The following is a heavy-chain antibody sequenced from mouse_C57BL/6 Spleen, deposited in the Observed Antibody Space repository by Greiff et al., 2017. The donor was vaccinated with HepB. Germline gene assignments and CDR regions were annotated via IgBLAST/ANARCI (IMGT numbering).Heavy chain of an antibody. CDR1: GYAFSSSW. V-gene: IGHV1-82*01. CDR2: IYPGDGDT. D-gene: IGHD2-3*01. Sequence: QVQLQQSGPELVKPGASVKISCKASGYAFSSSWMNWVKQRPGKGLEWIGRIYPGDGDTNYNGKFKGKATLTADKSSGTAYMQISSLTSEDSAVYFCAYDGDYFFAYWGQGTLVTVSA. J-gene: IGHJ3*01. CDR3: AYDGDYFFAY.